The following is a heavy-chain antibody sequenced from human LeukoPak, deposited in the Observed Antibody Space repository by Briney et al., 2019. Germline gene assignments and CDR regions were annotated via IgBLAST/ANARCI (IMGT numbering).Heavy chain of an antibody. CDR2: IGTSGSYI. J-gene: IGHJ6*03. CDR1: GFTFSSYG. CDR3: AKEGGVYSTPYYMDV. Sequence: PGGSLRLSCAASGFTFSSYGMNWVRHAPGKGLEWVSSIGTSGSYIYYTDSVKGRFTISRDDAENSLYLQMNSLRAEDTAVYYCAKEGGVYSTPYYMDVWGKGTTVTVSS. V-gene: IGHV3-21*01. D-gene: IGHD1-26*01.